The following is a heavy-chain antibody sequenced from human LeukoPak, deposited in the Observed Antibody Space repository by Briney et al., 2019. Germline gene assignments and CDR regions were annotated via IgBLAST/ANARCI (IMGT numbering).Heavy chain of an antibody. J-gene: IGHJ4*02. D-gene: IGHD6-13*01. V-gene: IGHV1-46*01. Sequence: ASVKVSCKASGYTFTSYYMHWVRQAPGQGLEWMGIINPSGGSTSYAQKFQGRVTMTRDTSTSTVYMELSSLGSEDTAVYYCARGPIRAGYSSSWYVYWGQGTLVTVSS. CDR3: ARGPIRAGYSSSWYVY. CDR1: GYTFTSYY. CDR2: INPSGGST.